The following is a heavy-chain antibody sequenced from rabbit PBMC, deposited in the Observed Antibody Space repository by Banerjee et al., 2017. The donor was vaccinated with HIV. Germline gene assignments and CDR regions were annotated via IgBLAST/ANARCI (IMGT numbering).Heavy chain of an antibody. CDR2: INTSSGNT. CDR3: ARDLAGAIGWNFNL. D-gene: IGHD4-1*01. Sequence: QEQLEESGGDLVKPGRSLTLTCTASGFSFSDKYVMCWVRQAPGKGLEWIGCINTSSGNTVYASWAKGRFTISKTSSTTVTLQMTSLTAADTATYFCARDLAGAIGWNFNLWGPSTLVTVS. J-gene: IGHJ4*01. CDR1: GFSFSDKYV. V-gene: IGHV1S45*01.